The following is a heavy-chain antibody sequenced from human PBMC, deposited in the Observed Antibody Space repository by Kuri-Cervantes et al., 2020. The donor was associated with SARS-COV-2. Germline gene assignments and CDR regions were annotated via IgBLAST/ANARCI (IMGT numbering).Heavy chain of an antibody. CDR3: AKGTGYCSSTSCYTRWVGEFDP. J-gene: IGHJ5*02. Sequence: GESLKISCAASGFTFDDYAMHWVRQAPGKGLEWVSGISGSGGKTYYADSVKGRFTISRDNSKNSLYLQMNSLRAEDTAVYYCAKGTGYCSSTSCYTRWVGEFDPWGQGTLVTVSS. CDR1: GFTFDDYA. CDR2: ISGSGGKT. V-gene: IGHV3-23*01. D-gene: IGHD2-2*02.